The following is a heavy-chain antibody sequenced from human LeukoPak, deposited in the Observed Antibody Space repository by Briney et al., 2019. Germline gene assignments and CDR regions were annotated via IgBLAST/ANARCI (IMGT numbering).Heavy chain of an antibody. CDR3: AEITTYCSSTSCGVY. V-gene: IGHV3-30*04. CDR2: ISYDGSNK. CDR1: GFTFSSYA. J-gene: IGHJ4*02. Sequence: PGGSLRLSCAASGFTFSSYAMHWVRQAPGKVLEWVAVISYDGSNKYYADSVKGRFTISRDNSKNTLYLQMNSLRAEDTAVYYCAEITTYCSSTSCGVYWGQETLVTVSS. D-gene: IGHD2-2*01.